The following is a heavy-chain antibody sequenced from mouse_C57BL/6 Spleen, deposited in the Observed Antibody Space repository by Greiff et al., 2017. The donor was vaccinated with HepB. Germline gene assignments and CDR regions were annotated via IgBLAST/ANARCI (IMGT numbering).Heavy chain of an antibody. CDR1: GFTFSNYW. Sequence: EVKVVESGGGLVQPGGSMKLSCVASGFTFSNYWMNWVRQSPEKGLEWVAQIRLKSDNYATHYAESVKGRFTISRDDSKSSVYLQMNNLRAEDTGIYYCASLYYYGLYFDYWGQGTTLTVSS. V-gene: IGHV6-3*01. CDR3: ASLYYYGLYFDY. CDR2: IRLKSDNYAT. J-gene: IGHJ2*01. D-gene: IGHD1-1*01.